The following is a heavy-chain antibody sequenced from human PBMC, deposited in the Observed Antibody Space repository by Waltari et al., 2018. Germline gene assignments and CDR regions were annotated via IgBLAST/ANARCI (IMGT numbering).Heavy chain of an antibody. CDR2: IYSTGSTI. V-gene: IGHV3-48*04. CDR1: GFTFSDFS. D-gene: IGHD5-12*01. CDR3: ARGYRKAFDI. Sequence: EVQLVESGGGLVQPGGSLRLSCAASGFTFSDFSMNWVRQAPGKGLEWVSYIYSTGSTIYYADSEKGRFTISRDNAQNSLYLQMNSLRADDTAVYYCARGYRKAFDIWGQGTMVTVSS. J-gene: IGHJ3*02.